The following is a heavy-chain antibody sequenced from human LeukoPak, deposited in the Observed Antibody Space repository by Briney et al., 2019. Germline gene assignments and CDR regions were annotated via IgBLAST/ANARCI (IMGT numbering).Heavy chain of an antibody. D-gene: IGHD6-13*01. CDR2: IYSGGST. J-gene: IGHJ6*02. V-gene: IGHV3-66*02. CDR3: ARDMLAAAYYYGVDV. Sequence: GGSMRLSCAASGFTVSSNYMSWVRQAPGKGLEWVSVIYSGGSTYYADSVKGRFTISRDNSKNTLYLQMNSLRAEDTAVYYCARDMLAAAYYYGVDVWGQGTTVTVSS. CDR1: GFTVSSNY.